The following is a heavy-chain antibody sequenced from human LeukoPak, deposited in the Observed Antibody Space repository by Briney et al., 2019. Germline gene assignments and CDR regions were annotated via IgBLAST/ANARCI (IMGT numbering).Heavy chain of an antibody. CDR3: ARAWRENWNHA. J-gene: IGHJ4*02. Sequence: SETLSLTCPVSGGSISSGGYYWSWIRQPPGKGLEWIGYIYHSGSTNYNPSLKSRVTISVDRSKNQFSLKLSSVTAADTAVYYCARAWRENWNHAWGQGTLVTVSS. D-gene: IGHD1-1*01. V-gene: IGHV4-30-2*01. CDR2: IYHSGST. CDR1: GGSISSGGYY.